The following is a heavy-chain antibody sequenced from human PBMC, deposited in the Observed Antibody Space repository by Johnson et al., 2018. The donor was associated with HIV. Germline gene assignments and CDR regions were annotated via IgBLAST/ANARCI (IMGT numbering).Heavy chain of an antibody. J-gene: IGHJ3*02. Sequence: VQLVESGGGLIQPGGSLRLSCAASGFSFSDYYMSWIRQAPGKGLEWVSVIYSGGSTYYADSVKGRFTISRDNSKNSLYLQVHSFRVEDTAVYYCAKLVGDYVSNAFDIWGQGTVVTVSS. CDR3: AKLVGDYVSNAFDI. CDR1: GFSFSDYY. D-gene: IGHD4-17*01. CDR2: IYSGGST. V-gene: IGHV3-53*01.